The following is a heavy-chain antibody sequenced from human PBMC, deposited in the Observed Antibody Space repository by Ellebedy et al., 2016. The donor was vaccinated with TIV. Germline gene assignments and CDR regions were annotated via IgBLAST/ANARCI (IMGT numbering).Heavy chain of an antibody. V-gene: IGHV3-33*01. CDR1: GFTFSSYG. CDR3: ARGRTSDTAMIGY. CDR2: IWYDGSNK. Sequence: GESLKISXAASGFTFSSYGMHWVRQAPGKGLEWVAVIWYDGSNKYYADSVKGRFTISRDNSKNTLYLQMNSLRAEDTAVYYCARGRTSDTAMIGYWGQGTLVTVSS. J-gene: IGHJ4*02. D-gene: IGHD5-18*01.